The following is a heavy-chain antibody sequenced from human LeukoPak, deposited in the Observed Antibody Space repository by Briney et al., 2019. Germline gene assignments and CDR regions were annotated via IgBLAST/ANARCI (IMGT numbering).Heavy chain of an antibody. CDR1: GASMSSHGYS. V-gene: IGHV4-61*08. Sequence: SETLSLTCTVSGASMSSHGYSWSWIRQPPGKGLEWIGYIYYSGSTNYNPSLKSRVTISVDTSKDQFSLKLSSVTAADTAVYYCARDNVLRYTQSAFDIWGQGTMVTVSS. CDR3: ARDNVLRYTQSAFDI. D-gene: IGHD3-9*01. CDR2: IYYSGST. J-gene: IGHJ3*02.